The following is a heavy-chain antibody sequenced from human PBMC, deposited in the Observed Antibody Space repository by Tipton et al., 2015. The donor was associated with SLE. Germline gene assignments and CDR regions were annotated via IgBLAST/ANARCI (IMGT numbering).Heavy chain of an antibody. D-gene: IGHD3-16*02. J-gene: IGHJ4*02. Sequence: GLVKPSETLSLTCTVSSGSINRHFWSWIRQPPGKGLEWVGYISSSGTTNYNPSLKSRVTISVDTSKNQFSLKLSSVTAADTALYYCARVVPSYDYVWGNYRCDHWGQGTLVTVSS. CDR2: ISSSGTT. V-gene: IGHV4-59*11. CDR1: SGSINRHF. CDR3: ARVVPSYDYVWGNYRCDH.